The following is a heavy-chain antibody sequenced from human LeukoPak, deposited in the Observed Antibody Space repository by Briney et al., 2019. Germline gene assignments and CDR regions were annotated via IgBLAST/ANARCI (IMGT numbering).Heavy chain of an antibody. V-gene: IGHV3-11*01. Sequence: PGGSLRLSCAASGFTFSDYYMSWIRQAPGKGLEWVSYISSSGGTIYYADSVKGRFTISRDNAKNSLYLQMNSLRAEDTAVYYCARDPGDGYNHYYGMDVWGQGTTVTVSS. D-gene: IGHD5-24*01. J-gene: IGHJ6*02. CDR2: ISSSGGTI. CDR3: ARDPGDGYNHYYGMDV. CDR1: GFTFSDYY.